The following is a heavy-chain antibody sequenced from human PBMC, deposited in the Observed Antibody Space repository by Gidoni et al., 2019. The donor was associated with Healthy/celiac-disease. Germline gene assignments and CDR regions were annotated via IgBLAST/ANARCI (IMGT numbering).Heavy chain of an antibody. J-gene: IGHJ6*02. V-gene: IGHV3-21*01. CDR1: GFSFSSYS. D-gene: IGHD3-16*01. CDR3: ARVALGAIPRGMDV. CDR2: ISSSSSYI. Sequence: EVQLVESGGGLVTPGGSLRLPCPASGFSFSSYSMNWVRQAPGKGLEWVSSISSSSSYIYYADSVKGRFTISRDNAKNSLYLQMNSLRAEDTAVYYCARVALGAIPRGMDVWGQGTTVTVSS.